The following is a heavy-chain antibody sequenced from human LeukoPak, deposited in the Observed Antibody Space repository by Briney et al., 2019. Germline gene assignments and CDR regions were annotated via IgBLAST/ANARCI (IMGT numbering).Heavy chain of an antibody. CDR2: IIPIFGTA. CDR1: GGTFSSYA. J-gene: IGHJ6*03. D-gene: IGHD2-2*01. V-gene: IGHV1-69*06. CDR3: ARGGSPIYYYYMDV. Sequence: VASVKVSCKASGGTFSSYAISWVRQAPGQGLEWMGGIIPIFGTANYAQKFQGRVTITADKSTSTAYMELSSLRSEDTAVYYCARGGSPIYYYYMDVWGKGTTVTISS.